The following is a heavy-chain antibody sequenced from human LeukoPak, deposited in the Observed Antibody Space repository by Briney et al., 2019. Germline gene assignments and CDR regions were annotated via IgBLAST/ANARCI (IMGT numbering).Heavy chain of an antibody. CDR2: INPSGGST. V-gene: IGHV1-46*01. J-gene: IGHJ4*02. Sequence: ASVKVSCKASGYTFTSYYMHWVRQAPGQGLEWMGIINPSGGSTSYAQKLQGRVTMTTDTSTSTAYMELRSLRSDDTAVYYCARDDYGDNKDYWGQGTLVTVSS. CDR3: ARDDYGDNKDY. D-gene: IGHD4-17*01. CDR1: GYTFTSYY.